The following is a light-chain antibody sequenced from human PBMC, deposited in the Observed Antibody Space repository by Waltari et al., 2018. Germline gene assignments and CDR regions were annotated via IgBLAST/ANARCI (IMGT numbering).Light chain of an antibody. CDR2: YDS. V-gene: IGLV3-21*04. CDR1: DIGSKS. CDR3: QVWDSASDHPAVV. Sequence: SYVLSQPPSVSVAPGKTARITCGGKDIGSKSVHWYRQKPGQAPVLVIRYDSDRPAGIPERCSGSKSGNRATRTISRVEGGDEADYYCQVWDSASDHPAVVFGGGTKVTVL. J-gene: IGLJ2*01.